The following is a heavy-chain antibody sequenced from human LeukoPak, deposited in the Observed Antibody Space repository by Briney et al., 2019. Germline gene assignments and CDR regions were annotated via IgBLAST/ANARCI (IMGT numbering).Heavy chain of an antibody. CDR1: GFTFSNYA. CDR3: ARSELGFRDRFDP. Sequence: PGGSLRLSRAASGFTFSNYAMSWVRQAPGKGLEWVSAISGSGGSTYYADSVKGRFTISRDNSKNTQYLQMNSLRAEDTAVYYCARSELGFRDRFDPWGQGTLVTVSP. V-gene: IGHV3-23*01. J-gene: IGHJ5*02. D-gene: IGHD1-7*01. CDR2: ISGSGGST.